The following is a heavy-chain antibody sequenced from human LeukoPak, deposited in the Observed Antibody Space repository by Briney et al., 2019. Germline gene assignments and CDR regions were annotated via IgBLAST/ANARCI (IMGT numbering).Heavy chain of an antibody. CDR1: GYTFTSYG. CDR3: ARDGHCSSTSCFLYYYYGMDV. CDR2: ISAYNGNT. D-gene: IGHD2-2*01. Sequence: ASVKVSCKASGYTFTSYGISRVRQAPGQGLEWMGWISAYNGNTNYAQKLQGRVTMTTDTSTSTAYMELRSLRSDDTAVYYCARDGHCSSTSCFLYYYYGMDVWGQGTTVTVSS. V-gene: IGHV1-18*01. J-gene: IGHJ6*02.